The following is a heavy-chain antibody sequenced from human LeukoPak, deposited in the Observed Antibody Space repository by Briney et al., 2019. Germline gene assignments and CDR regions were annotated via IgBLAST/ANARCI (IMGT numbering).Heavy chain of an antibody. CDR3: ARGGDGYNFEEVNFDY. Sequence: ASVKVSCKASGGTFSSYAISWVRQAPGQGLEWMGRIIPIFGTANYAQKFQGRVTITTDESTSTAYMELSSLRSEDTAVYYCARGGDGYNFEEVNFDYWGQGTLVTVSS. V-gene: IGHV1-69*05. CDR1: GGTFSSYA. CDR2: IIPIFGTA. J-gene: IGHJ4*02. D-gene: IGHD5-24*01.